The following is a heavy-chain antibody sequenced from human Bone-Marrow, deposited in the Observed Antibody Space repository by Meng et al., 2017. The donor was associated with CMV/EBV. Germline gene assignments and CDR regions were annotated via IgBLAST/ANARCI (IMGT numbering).Heavy chain of an antibody. CDR2: IKSKTDGGTT. CDR3: TTDKCALRFLEWLLFYYGMDV. J-gene: IGHJ6*02. CDR1: GFTFSNAW. D-gene: IGHD3-3*01. V-gene: IGHV3-15*01. Sequence: GESLKISCAASGFTFSNAWMSWVRQAPGKGLEWVGRIKSKTDGGTTDYAAPVKGRFTISRDDSKNTLYLQMNSLKTEDTAVYYCTTDKCALRFLEWLLFYYGMDVWGQGTTVTVSS.